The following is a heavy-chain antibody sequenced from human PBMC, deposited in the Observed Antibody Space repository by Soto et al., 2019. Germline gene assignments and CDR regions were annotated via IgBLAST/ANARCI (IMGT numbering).Heavy chain of an antibody. Sequence: ASVKVSCKASGYTFTSYYMHWVRQAPGQGLEWMGIINPSGGSTSYAQKFQGRVTMTRDTSTSTVYMELSSLRSEDTAVYYCARDGTPGSGSYYNQPYNWFDPWGQGTLVTVSS. D-gene: IGHD3-10*01. CDR2: INPSGGST. CDR1: GYTFTSYY. CDR3: ARDGTPGSGSYYNQPYNWFDP. J-gene: IGHJ5*02. V-gene: IGHV1-46*01.